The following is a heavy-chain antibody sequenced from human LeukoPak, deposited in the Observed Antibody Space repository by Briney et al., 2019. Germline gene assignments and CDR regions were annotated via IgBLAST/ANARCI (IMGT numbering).Heavy chain of an antibody. CDR3: ARDLRDGSSWVDY. CDR2: ISAYNGNT. J-gene: IGHJ4*02. V-gene: IGHV1-18*01. Sequence: ASVKVSCKASGGTFSSYAISWVRQAPGQGLEWMGWISAYNGNTNYAQKFQGRVTMTTDTFTSTTYMELRSLRSDDTAVYYCARDLRDGSSWVDYWGQGTLVTVSS. CDR1: GGTFSSYA. D-gene: IGHD6-13*01.